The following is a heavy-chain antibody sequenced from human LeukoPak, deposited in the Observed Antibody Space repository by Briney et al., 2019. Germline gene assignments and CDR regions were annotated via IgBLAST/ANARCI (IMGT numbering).Heavy chain of an antibody. CDR1: GGTFSSYA. V-gene: IGHV1-69*04. J-gene: IGHJ4*02. D-gene: IGHD3-3*01. Sequence: GASVKVSRKASGGTFSSYAISWVRQAPGQGLEWMGRIIPILGIANYAQKFQGRVTITADKSTSTAYMELSSLRSEDTAVYYCAREPTLTIFGVVIIHRYFDYWGQGTLVTVSS. CDR2: IIPILGIA. CDR3: AREPTLTIFGVVIIHRYFDY.